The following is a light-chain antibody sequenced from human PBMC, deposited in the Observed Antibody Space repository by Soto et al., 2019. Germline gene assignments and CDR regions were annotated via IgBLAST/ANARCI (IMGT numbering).Light chain of an antibody. Sequence: DVWMTQSPSSLSASVGDTITITCRASRTINTYLNWFQQKPGEPPRLLIYGASTLHDGVPSRFSGSGSGADFTLTISGLQPEDFASYHCQQTYSDISFGGGSMVDIK. CDR2: GAS. V-gene: IGKV1-39*01. CDR3: QQTYSDIS. J-gene: IGKJ4*01. CDR1: RTINTY.